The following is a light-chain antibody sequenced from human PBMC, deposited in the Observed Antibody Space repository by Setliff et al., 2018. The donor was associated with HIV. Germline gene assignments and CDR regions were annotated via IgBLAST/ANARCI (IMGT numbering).Light chain of an antibody. CDR2: DVS. V-gene: IGLV2-11*01. CDR1: SSDVGGYNY. J-gene: IGLJ1*01. CDR3: CSYAGSYTYV. Sequence: QSALTQPASVSGSPGQSITISCTGTSSDVGGYNYVSWYQQHPGKAPKLLIYDVSEWPSGVPDRFSGSKSGNTASLTISGLQAEDEADYYCCSYAGSYTYVFGTGTKVTVL.